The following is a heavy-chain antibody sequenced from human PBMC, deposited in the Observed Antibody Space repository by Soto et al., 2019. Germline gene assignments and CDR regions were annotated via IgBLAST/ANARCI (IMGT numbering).Heavy chain of an antibody. CDR1: GGSISSSSYY. D-gene: IGHD2-15*01. V-gene: IGHV4-39*01. J-gene: IGHJ6*03. CDR3: ARLEYCSGGSCYSGYYYYYMDV. Sequence: SETLSLTCTVSGGSISSSSYYWGWIRQPPGKGLEWIGSIYYSGSTYYNPSLKSRVTISVDTSKNQFSLKLSSVTAADTAVYYCARLEYCSGGSCYSGYYYYYMDVWGKGTTVTVSS. CDR2: IYYSGST.